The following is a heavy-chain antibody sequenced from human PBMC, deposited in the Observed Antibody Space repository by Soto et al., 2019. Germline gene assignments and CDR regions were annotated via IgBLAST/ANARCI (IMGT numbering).Heavy chain of an antibody. D-gene: IGHD5-18*01. V-gene: IGHV1-18*01. CDR3: ARCIQQDYYYGMDV. J-gene: IGHJ6*02. CDR1: GYTFYSHS. Sequence: QAQLVQSGAEVKKPGGSVKVSCKASGYTFYSHSINWVRQAPGQGLEWMGRISADNSNTKYAQKFRGRVTMTTDTSTSTVYMELRNLRSDDTAVYYCARCIQQDYYYGMDVWGQGTTVTVSS. CDR2: ISADNSNT.